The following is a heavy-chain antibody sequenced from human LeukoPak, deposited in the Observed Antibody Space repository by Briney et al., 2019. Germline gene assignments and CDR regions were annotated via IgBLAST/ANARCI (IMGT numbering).Heavy chain of an antibody. CDR1: GGSFSGYY. CDR2: INHSGST. CDR3: ARAWWFGVLDY. V-gene: IGHV4-34*01. J-gene: IGHJ4*02. D-gene: IGHD3-10*01. Sequence: SETLSLTCAVYGGSFSGYYWSWIRQPPGKGLEWIGEINHSGSTNYNPSLKSRVTISVDTSKNQFSLKLSSVTAADTAVYYCARAWWFGVLDYWGQGTLVTVSS.